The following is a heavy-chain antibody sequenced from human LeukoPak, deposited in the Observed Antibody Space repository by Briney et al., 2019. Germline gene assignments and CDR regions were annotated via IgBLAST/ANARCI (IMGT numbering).Heavy chain of an antibody. J-gene: IGHJ4*02. V-gene: IGHV1-2*02. Sequence: ASVKVSCKASGYTFTGYYMHWVRQAPGQGLEWMGWINPNNGGTNYTQKFQGRVTMTRDTSISTAYMELSRLRSDDTAVYYCARARASSGWHIDYWGQGTLVTVSS. CDR3: ARARASSGWHIDY. CDR1: GYTFTGYY. CDR2: INPNNGGT. D-gene: IGHD6-19*01.